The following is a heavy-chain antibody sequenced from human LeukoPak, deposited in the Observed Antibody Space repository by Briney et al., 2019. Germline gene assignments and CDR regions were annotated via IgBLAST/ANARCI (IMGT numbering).Heavy chain of an antibody. CDR2: IYYSGST. J-gene: IGHJ5*02. D-gene: IGHD1-26*01. CDR3: AREILSTNWFDP. CDR1: GGSISSSSYY. Sequence: SETLSLTCTVSGGSISSSSYYWAWIRQPPGKGLEWIGSIYYSGSTYYNPSLKSRVTISVDTSKNQFSLKLSSVTAADTAVYYCAREILSTNWFDPWGQGTLVTVSS. V-gene: IGHV4-39*07.